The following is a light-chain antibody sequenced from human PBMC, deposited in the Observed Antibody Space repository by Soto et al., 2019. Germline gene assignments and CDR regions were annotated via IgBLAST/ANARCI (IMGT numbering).Light chain of an antibody. J-gene: IGKJ4*01. CDR2: DAS. CDR1: QSISSW. CDR3: QQYNSYSPLT. V-gene: IGKV1-5*01. Sequence: DIQMTQSPSTLSASVGDRVTITCRASQSISSWLAWYQQKPGKATKLLIYDASSLESGVPSRFSGSGSGTDFTLTISSLQPDDFATYYCQQYNSYSPLTFGGGTKVDIK.